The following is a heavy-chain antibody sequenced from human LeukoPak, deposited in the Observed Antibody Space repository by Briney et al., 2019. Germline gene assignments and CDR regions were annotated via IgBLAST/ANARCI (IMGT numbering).Heavy chain of an antibody. J-gene: IGHJ3*02. CDR1: GYTFTSYD. CDR2: MNPNSGNT. V-gene: IGHV1-8*01. CDR3: AKWARFMVVVIKGAGDAFDI. D-gene: IGHD3-22*01. Sequence: ASVKVSCKASGYTFTSYDINWVRQATGQGLEWMGWMNPNSGNTGYAQKFQGRVTMTRNTSISTAYMELSSLRSEDTAVYYCAKWARFMVVVIKGAGDAFDIWGQGTMVTVSS.